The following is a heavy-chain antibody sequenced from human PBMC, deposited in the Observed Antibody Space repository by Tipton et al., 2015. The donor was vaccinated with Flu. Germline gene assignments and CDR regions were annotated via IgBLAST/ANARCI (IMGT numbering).Heavy chain of an antibody. V-gene: IGHV4-39*01. CDR1: GGSISSSSYY. D-gene: IGHD6-19*01. CDR2: IYYSGST. Sequence: LRLSCTVSGGSISSSSYYWGWIRQPPGKGLEWIGSIYYSGSTYYNPSLKSRVTISVDTSKNQFSLKLSSVTAADTAVYYCARPPPSYSSGWYTQDWYFDLWGRGTLVTVSS. J-gene: IGHJ2*01. CDR3: ARPPPSYSSGWYTQDWYFDL.